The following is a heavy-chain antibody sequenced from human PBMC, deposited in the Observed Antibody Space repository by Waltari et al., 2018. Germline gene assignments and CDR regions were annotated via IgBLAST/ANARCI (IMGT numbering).Heavy chain of an antibody. V-gene: IGHV4-39*01. CDR1: GDSITNGRYS. CDR3: ARQLWSGYFDRCDY. CDR2: IYYTGST. Sequence: QVQLQESGPGLEKPSETLSLTCAVSGDSITNGRYSWAWIRQPPGKGLEWIGTIYYTGSTYYNPSLKSRVTISQHMSTNQFSLKLNSVSAADTAVYYCARQLWSGYFDRCDYWGQGTAVTVSS. D-gene: IGHD3-3*01. J-gene: IGHJ4*02.